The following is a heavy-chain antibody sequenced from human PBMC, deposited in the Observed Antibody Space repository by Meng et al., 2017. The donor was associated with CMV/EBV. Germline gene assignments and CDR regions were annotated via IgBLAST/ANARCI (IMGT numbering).Heavy chain of an antibody. V-gene: IGHV2-70*20. CDR3: ARIHSNYGPYGMDV. CDR2: IDWDDDK. Sequence: SGPTLMKPTQTLTLTCTFSGFSLSTSGMCVSWVRQPPGKALEWLALIDWDDDKYYSTSLKTRLTISKDTSKNQVVLTMTNMDPVDTATYYCARIHSNYGPYGMDVWGQGTTVTVSS. J-gene: IGHJ6*02. D-gene: IGHD4-11*01. CDR1: GFSLSTSGMC.